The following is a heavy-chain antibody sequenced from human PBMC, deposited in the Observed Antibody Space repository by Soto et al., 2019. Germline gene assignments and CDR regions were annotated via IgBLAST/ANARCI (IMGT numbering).Heavy chain of an antibody. D-gene: IGHD3-10*01. J-gene: IGHJ6*02. Sequence: EVQLLESGGGLVQPGGSLRLSCAVSGLTFSYFAMSWVRQAPGKGLEWVSAISGSGGITYYADSVKGRFTISRDNSKNTLFLHINSLRAEDTAVYYCALLGRSGSGRPYYYGMDVWGQGTTVTVSS. CDR2: ISGSGGIT. CDR3: ALLGRSGSGRPYYYGMDV. CDR1: GLTFSYFA. V-gene: IGHV3-23*01.